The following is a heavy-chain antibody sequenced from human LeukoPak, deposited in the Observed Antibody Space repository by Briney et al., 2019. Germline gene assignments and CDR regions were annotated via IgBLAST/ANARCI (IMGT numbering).Heavy chain of an antibody. V-gene: IGHV3-NL1*01. CDR3: AMRFLDGVYSRPYYLDV. Sequence: GGSVRLSWAASGGTFSSYGMSWVRQAPGKGLEWVGGINTDGGSTNYAETVKGRVTITRDKAKRTVYMEMNSLRAEDTAVYYCAMRFLDGVYSRPYYLDVWGKGTTVTVSS. D-gene: IGHD3-3*01. J-gene: IGHJ6*03. CDR2: INTDGGST. CDR1: GGTFSSYG.